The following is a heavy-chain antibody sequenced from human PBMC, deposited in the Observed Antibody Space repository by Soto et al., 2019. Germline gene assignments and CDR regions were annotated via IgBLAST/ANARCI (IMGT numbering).Heavy chain of an antibody. CDR2: ILPIFGTA. J-gene: IGHJ6*02. CDR1: GGTFSSNA. V-gene: IGHV1-69*06. D-gene: IGHD4-17*01. CDR3: EGRTVTDTYYYGMDV. Sequence: SVKVSCKASGGTFSSNAISWVRQAPGQGPEWMGGILPIFGTANYAQKFQGRVTITADKSTSTAYMELSSLRSEDTAVYYCEGRTVTDTYYYGMDVWVQGTTVPVS.